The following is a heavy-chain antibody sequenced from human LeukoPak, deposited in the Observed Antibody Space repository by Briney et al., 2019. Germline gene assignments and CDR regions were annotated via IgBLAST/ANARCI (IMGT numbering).Heavy chain of an antibody. D-gene: IGHD3-3*01. Sequence: ASVKVSCKGSGYTFIKYGISWVRQAPGQGLEWMGWISADNGNRNYAQNLQGRVTMTRDTSISTAYMELSRLRSDDTAVYYCARGKSDAGSGYLYYHYYYMDVWGKGTTVTVSS. V-gene: IGHV1-18*01. CDR2: ISADNGNR. CDR1: GYTFIKYG. CDR3: ARGKSDAGSGYLYYHYYYMDV. J-gene: IGHJ6*03.